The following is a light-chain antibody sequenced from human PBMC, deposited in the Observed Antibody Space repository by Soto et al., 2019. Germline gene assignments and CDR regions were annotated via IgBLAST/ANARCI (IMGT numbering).Light chain of an antibody. CDR1: QTISTW. V-gene: IGKV1-6*01. CDR2: AAS. CDR3: LQDHNYPLT. Sequence: IQVTQSPPTLSASVGDRGTITCRASQTISTWMAWYQQRPGKAPKVLIYAASSLQSGVPSRFSGSGSGTDFTLTISSLQPEDFATYYCLQDHNYPLTFGGGTKMDIK. J-gene: IGKJ4*01.